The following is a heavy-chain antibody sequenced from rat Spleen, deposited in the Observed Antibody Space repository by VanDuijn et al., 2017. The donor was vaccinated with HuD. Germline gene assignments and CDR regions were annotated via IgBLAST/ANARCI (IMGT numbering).Heavy chain of an antibody. V-gene: IGHV5-19*01. CDR2: ISPSGGST. CDR1: GFTFSDYG. J-gene: IGHJ1*01. Sequence: EVQLVESGGGLVQPGRSLKLSCAASGFTFSDYGMHWIRQAPTKGLEWVAFISPSGGSTYYRDSVKGRFTISRDNAKSTLYLQMNSLRSEDTATYYCTRNRYNRYWYFDFWRPGTMVTVSS. CDR3: TRNRYNRYWYFDF. D-gene: IGHD1-5*01.